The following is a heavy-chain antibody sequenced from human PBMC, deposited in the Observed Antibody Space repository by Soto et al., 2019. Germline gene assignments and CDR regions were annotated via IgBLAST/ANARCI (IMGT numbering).Heavy chain of an antibody. Sequence: QVQLVQSGAEVKKPGASVKVSCKASGYTFTSYGISWVRQAPGQGLEWMGWISAYNGNTNYAQKLQGRVTMTTDTYTSTAYMEQRSLRSDDTAVYYCARDHVSIAARWSAYYFDYWGQGTLVTVSS. J-gene: IGHJ4*02. V-gene: IGHV1-18*04. CDR1: GYTFTSYG. CDR3: ARDHVSIAARWSAYYFDY. CDR2: ISAYNGNT. D-gene: IGHD6-6*01.